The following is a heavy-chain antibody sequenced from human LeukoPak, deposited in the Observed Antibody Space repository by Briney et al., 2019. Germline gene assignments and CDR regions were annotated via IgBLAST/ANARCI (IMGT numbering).Heavy chain of an antibody. D-gene: IGHD5-24*01. CDR2: IYYSGST. CDR3: ASLLEKATILAFDY. V-gene: IGHV4-39*01. J-gene: IGHJ4*02. CDR1: GGAISSSSGY. Sequence: SETLCLTCTVPGGAISSSSGYWGWLPHPPGKRLEWFGSIYYSGSTYSNPPLKSRVTISVDPAKNQFSLKLSSATAAHPAAYYCASLLEKATILAFDYSGQGTLVSVSS.